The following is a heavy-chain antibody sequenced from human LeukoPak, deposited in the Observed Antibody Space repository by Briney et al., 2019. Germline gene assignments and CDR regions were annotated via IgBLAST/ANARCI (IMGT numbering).Heavy chain of an antibody. V-gene: IGHV3-53*01. CDR2: IYGGGDT. CDR3: ARARPIVVAPKRGGYYFDY. CDR1: GFTVTDNY. J-gene: IGHJ4*02. Sequence: GGSLRLSCAASGFTVTDNYMNWVRQSSGKGLEWVSVIYGGGDTNYADSVKGRFIISRDTSKNTVYLQMNSLGAEDTAVYYCARARPIVVAPKRGGYYFDYWGQGTLVTVSS. D-gene: IGHD3-22*01.